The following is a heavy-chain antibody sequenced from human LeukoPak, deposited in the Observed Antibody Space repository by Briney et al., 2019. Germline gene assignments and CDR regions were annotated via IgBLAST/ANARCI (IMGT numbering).Heavy chain of an antibody. J-gene: IGHJ4*02. CDR3: ARELSAAAAY. CDR1: GGTFSSYA. Sequence: ASVKVSCKASGGTFSSYAISWVRQAPGQGLEWMGIINPSGGSTSYAQKIQGRVTMTRDTSTSTVYMELSSLRSEDTAVYYCARELSAAAAYWGQGTLVTVSS. CDR2: INPSGGST. V-gene: IGHV1-46*01. D-gene: IGHD2-2*01.